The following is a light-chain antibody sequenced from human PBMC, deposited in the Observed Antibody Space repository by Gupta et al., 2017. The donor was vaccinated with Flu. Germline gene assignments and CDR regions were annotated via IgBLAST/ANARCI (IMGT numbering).Light chain of an antibody. Sequence: YSGHAVTNHYTYWYQQKRGQAPVLLIYKDTERPSGIPERFSASSSGTTVTLTINGVQAEDEGDYYCQSADSTAWVFGGGTKLTVL. CDR3: QSADSTAWV. J-gene: IGLJ3*02. CDR2: KDT. CDR1: AVTNHY. V-gene: IGLV3-25*03.